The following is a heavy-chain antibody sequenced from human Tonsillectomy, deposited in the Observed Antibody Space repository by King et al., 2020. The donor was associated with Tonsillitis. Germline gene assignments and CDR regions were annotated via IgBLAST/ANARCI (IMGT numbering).Heavy chain of an antibody. J-gene: IGHJ4*02. CDR1: GGSFSGYY. Sequence: VQLQQWGAGLLKPSETLSLTCAVYGGSFSGYYWSWIRQPPGKGLEWIGEINHSGSTNYNPSLKSRVTISVDTSKNQFSLKLSPVTAADTAVYYCARQRISSTSPLGYWGQGTLVTVSS. D-gene: IGHD2-2*01. V-gene: IGHV4-34*01. CDR2: INHSGST. CDR3: ARQRISSTSPLGY.